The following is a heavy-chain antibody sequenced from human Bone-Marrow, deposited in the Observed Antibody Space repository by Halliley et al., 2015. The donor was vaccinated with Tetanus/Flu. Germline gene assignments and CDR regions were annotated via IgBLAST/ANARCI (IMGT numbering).Heavy chain of an antibody. V-gene: IGHV4-34*01. J-gene: IGHJ3*02. CDR3: ARIRDGYDPWDAFEI. CDR2: INQRRGAT. CDR1: GGSFSDYY. D-gene: IGHD5-12*01. Sequence: LRLSCAVYGGSFSDYYWSWIRQPPGKGLEWIGEINQRRGATNYSPSLKSRVTMSLDSSRNHFSLTLNSVTATDTAVYYCARIRDGYDPWDAFEIWGQGTQVTVS.